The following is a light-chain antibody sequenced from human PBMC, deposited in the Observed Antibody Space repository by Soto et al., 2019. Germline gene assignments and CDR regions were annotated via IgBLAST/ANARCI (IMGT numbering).Light chain of an antibody. Sequence: QSALTQPASVSGSVGQSITISCTGTSSDVGGYDFVSWYQHHPGKAPKLIIYEVRTRPAGVSDRFSGSKSGNTASLTISGLQAEDEADYYSSSYTGAWGVFGTGTKLTVL. CDR2: EVR. J-gene: IGLJ1*01. CDR1: SSDVGGYDF. CDR3: SSYTGAWGV. V-gene: IGLV2-14*01.